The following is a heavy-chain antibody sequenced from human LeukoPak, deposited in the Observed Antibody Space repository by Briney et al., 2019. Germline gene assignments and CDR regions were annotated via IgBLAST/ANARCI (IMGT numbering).Heavy chain of an antibody. J-gene: IGHJ4*02. CDR3: ARDGIGSGWYYFDY. V-gene: IGHV4-59*01. CDR1: GGSISSYY. D-gene: IGHD6-19*01. Sequence: SETLSLTCTVSGGSISSYYWSWIRQPPGKGLEWIGYIYYSGSTNHSPSLKSRVTISVDTSKNQFSLKLSSVTAADTAVYYCARDGIGSGWYYFDYWGQGTLVTVSS. CDR2: IYYSGST.